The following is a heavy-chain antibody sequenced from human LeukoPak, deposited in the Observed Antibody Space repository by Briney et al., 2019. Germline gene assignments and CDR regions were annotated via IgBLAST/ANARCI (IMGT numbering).Heavy chain of an antibody. V-gene: IGHV3-7*03. CDR3: ARDPGVIHYDY. CDR2: IKQDGSEK. CDR1: GFTFSSYS. Sequence: GGSLRLSCAASGFTFSSYSMNWVRQAPGKGLEWVANIKQDGSEKYYVDSVKGRFTISRDNAKNSLYLQMNSLRAEDTAVYYCARDPGVIHYDYWGQGTLVTVSS. D-gene: IGHD3-16*02. J-gene: IGHJ4*02.